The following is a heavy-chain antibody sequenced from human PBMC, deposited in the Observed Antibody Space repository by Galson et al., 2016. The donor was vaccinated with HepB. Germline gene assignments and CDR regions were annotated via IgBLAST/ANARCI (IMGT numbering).Heavy chain of an antibody. J-gene: IGHJ5*02. CDR3: AKLSITNIRSGYYGFPNL. CDR2: ISGGDDNS. V-gene: IGHV3-23*01. D-gene: IGHD3/OR15-3a*01. CDR1: GFTFTTYA. Sequence: SLRLSCAASGFTFTTYAMSWVRQAPGKGLEWVASISGGDDNSFCADSVKGWFTISRDNSKNTVSLQMYSLRAEDTAVYYCAKLSITNIRSGYYGFPNLWGQGTLVTVSS.